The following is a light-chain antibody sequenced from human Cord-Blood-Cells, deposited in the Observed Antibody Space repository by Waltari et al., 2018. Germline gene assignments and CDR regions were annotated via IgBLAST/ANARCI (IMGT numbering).Light chain of an antibody. CDR1: QSVSSN. J-gene: IGKJ3*01. V-gene: IGKV3-15*01. CDR2: GAS. CDR3: QQYNNWPPFT. Sequence: EIVMTQSPATLSVSPGERATLSCRASQSVSSNLAWYQQKPGQAPRLLIYGASTRATGIPAGFSGIGSGAEFTLTISSLQSEDFAVYYCQQYNNWPPFTFGPGTKVDIK.